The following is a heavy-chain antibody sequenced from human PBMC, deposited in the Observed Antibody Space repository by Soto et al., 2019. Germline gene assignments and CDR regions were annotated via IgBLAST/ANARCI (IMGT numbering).Heavy chain of an antibody. V-gene: IGHV3-7*04. Sequence: EVQLVESGGGLVQPGGSLRLSCAASGFTFSSHYMSWVRQAPGKGLEWVANIKPDGSVEYYGDSVKGRFIISRDNATDSLYLQMNGLRADDTAVYYCARDYGHGYDLVDWGQGTLVTVSS. CDR3: ARDYGHGYDLVD. CDR2: IKPDGSVE. CDR1: GFTFSSHY. D-gene: IGHD5-12*01. J-gene: IGHJ4*02.